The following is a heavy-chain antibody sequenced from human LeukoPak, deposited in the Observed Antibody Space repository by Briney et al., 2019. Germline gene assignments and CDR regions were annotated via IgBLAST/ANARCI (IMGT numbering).Heavy chain of an antibody. CDR3: AKVGPEYYYDSSGYARGDFDY. J-gene: IGHJ4*02. CDR1: GFTFSSYA. CDR2: ISGSGGST. V-gene: IGHV3-23*01. D-gene: IGHD3-22*01. Sequence: GGSLRLSCAASGFTFSSYAMSWVRQAPGKGLEWVSAISGSGGSTYYADSVKGRFTISRDNSKNTLYLQMNSLRAEDTAVYYCAKVGPEYYYDSSGYARGDFDYWGQGTLVTVSS.